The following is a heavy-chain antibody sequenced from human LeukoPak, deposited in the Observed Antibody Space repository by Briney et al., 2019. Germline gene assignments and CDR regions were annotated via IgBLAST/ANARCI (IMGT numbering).Heavy chain of an antibody. D-gene: IGHD1-26*01. Sequence: PSETLSLTCTVSGGSISTYYWSWIRQPPGEGLEWIGHIYYTGSTTYNPSLKSRVTISVDTSKNQFSLKLTSLTAADTAVYYCARQSGYFDYWGQGNLVTVSS. V-gene: IGHV4-59*08. J-gene: IGHJ4*02. CDR3: ARQSGYFDY. CDR1: GGSISTYY. CDR2: IYYTGST.